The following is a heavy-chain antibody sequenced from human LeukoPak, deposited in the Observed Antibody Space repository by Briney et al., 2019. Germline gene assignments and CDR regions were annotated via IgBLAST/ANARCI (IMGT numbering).Heavy chain of an antibody. D-gene: IGHD6-6*01. V-gene: IGHV3-7*01. Sequence: GGSLRLSCAASGFTFSSYWMSWVRQAPGKGLEWVANINEDGGDKYYVDSVKGRFTISRDNAKNSLYLQMNSLRAEDTAVYYCARVSQGYSSSSLRYYYCYMDVWGKGTTVTVSS. CDR3: ARVSQGYSSSSLRYYYCYMDV. J-gene: IGHJ6*03. CDR2: INEDGGDK. CDR1: GFTFSSYW.